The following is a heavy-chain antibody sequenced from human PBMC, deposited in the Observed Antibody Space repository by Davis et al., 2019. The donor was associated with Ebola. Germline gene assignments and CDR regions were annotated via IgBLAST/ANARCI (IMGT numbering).Heavy chain of an antibody. D-gene: IGHD3-22*01. CDR1: GGSISSYY. V-gene: IGHV4-34*01. Sequence: ESLKISCTVSGGSISSYYWSWIRQPPGKGLEWIGEINHSGSTNYNPSLKSRVTISVDKSKNQFSLKLSSVTAADTAVYYCARDLSGYYFDYWGQGTLVTVSS. CDR3: ARDLSGYYFDY. CDR2: INHSGST. J-gene: IGHJ4*02.